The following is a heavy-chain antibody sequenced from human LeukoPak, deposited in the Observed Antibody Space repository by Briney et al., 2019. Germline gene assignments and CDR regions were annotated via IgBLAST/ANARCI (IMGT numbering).Heavy chain of an antibody. CDR3: AREWELQPPDY. V-gene: IGHV3-48*01. Sequence: GSLRLSCAASGFTFSSYSMNWVRQAPGKGLEWVSYISSSSSTIYYADSVKGRLTISRDNAKNSLYLQMNSLRAEDTAVYYCAREWELQPPDYWGQETLVTVSS. J-gene: IGHJ4*02. D-gene: IGHD1-26*01. CDR2: ISSSSSTI. CDR1: GFTFSSYS.